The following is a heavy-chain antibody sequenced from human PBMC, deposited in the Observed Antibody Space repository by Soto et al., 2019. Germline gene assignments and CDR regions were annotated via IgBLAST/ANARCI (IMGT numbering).Heavy chain of an antibody. CDR2: INVGSGNT. V-gene: IGHV1-58*02. CDR3: AAIGYYDSSGYYQFDY. D-gene: IGHD3-22*01. J-gene: IGHJ4*02. Sequence: GASVKVSCKASGYTFTSYAMHWVRQAPGQSLEWIGWINVGSGNTNYAQKFQERVTITRDMSTSTAYMELSSLRSEDTAVYYCAAIGYYDSSGYYQFDYWGQGTLVTVSS. CDR1: GYTFTSYA.